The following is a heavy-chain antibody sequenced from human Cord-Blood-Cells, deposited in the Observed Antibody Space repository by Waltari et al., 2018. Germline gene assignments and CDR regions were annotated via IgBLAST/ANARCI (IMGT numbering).Heavy chain of an antibody. J-gene: IGHJ4*02. V-gene: IGHV3-21*01. CDR2: ISSSSSYI. Sequence: EVQLVESGGGLAKPGGSLRLSCAASGFTSSICSMNWVREAPGKGLEGVSSISSSSSYIYYADSVKGRFTISRDNAKNSLYLQMNSLRAEDTAVYYCARDPPYSGWYDYWGQGTLVTVSS. CDR3: ARDPPYSGWYDY. D-gene: IGHD6-19*01. CDR1: GFTSSICS.